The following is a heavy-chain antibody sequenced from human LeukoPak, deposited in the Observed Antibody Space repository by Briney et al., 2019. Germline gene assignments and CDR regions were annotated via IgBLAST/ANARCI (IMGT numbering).Heavy chain of an antibody. CDR3: ASGYSYGGNPYYFDY. D-gene: IGHD4-23*01. V-gene: IGHV1-69*13. CDR2: IIPIFGTA. CDR1: GGTFSSYA. Sequence: SVKVSCKSSGGTFSSYAISWVRQAPGQGLEWMGGIIPIFGTANYAQRFQGRVTITADESTSTAYMELSSMRSEDTAVYYCASGYSYGGNPYYFDYWGQGTLVTVSS. J-gene: IGHJ4*02.